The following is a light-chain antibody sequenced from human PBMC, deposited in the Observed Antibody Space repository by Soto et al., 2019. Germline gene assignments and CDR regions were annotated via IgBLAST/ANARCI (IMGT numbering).Light chain of an antibody. Sequence: DIQLTQSPSFLPASVGDRVTITCRASQGISSYLAWFQQKPGRAPNLLIYGASTLQSGVPSRFSGSGSGTDFTLTISNLQPEDFATYYCQQCHATPLTFGQGTRLEIK. CDR1: QGISSY. CDR3: QQCHATPLT. CDR2: GAS. V-gene: IGKV1-9*01. J-gene: IGKJ5*01.